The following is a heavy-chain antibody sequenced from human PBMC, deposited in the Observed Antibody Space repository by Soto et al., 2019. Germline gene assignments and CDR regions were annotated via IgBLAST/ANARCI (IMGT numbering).Heavy chain of an antibody. CDR3: TSLRMDYDFWSGYYNYYYYGMDV. V-gene: IGHV3-15*01. Sequence: GGSLRLSCAASGFTFSNAWMSWVRQAPGKGLEWVGRIKSKTDGGTTDYAAPVKGRFTISRDDSKNTLYLQMNSLKTEDTAVYYCTSLRMDYDFWSGYYNYYYYGMDVWGQGTTVTVS. J-gene: IGHJ6*02. CDR2: IKSKTDGGTT. CDR1: GFTFSNAW. D-gene: IGHD3-3*01.